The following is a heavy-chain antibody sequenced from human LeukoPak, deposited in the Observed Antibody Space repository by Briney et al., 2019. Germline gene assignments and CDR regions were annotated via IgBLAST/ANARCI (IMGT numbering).Heavy chain of an antibody. D-gene: IGHD5-18*01. CDR1: GGSITSYY. CDR2: IYYSGST. J-gene: IGHJ4*02. CDR3: ARENGYRYDY. V-gene: IGHV4-59*01. Sequence: RASETLSLTCTVSGGSITSYYWTWIRQPPGKGLEWIGSIYYSGSTNYNPSLKSRVTISVDTSKSQFSLKLSSVTAADTALYYCARENGYRYDYWGQGTLVTVSS.